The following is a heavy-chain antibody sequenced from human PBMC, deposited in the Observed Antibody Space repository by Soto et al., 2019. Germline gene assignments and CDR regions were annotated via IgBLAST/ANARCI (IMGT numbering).Heavy chain of an antibody. CDR1: GYTFTSYG. V-gene: IGHV1-18*01. CDR3: ARDSPWDIVVVPAAHGFDY. Sequence: GASVKVSCKASGYTFTSYGISWVRQAPGQGLEWMGWISAYNGNTNYAQKLQGRVTMTTDTSTSTAYMELRSLRSDDTAVYYCARDSPWDIVVVPAAHGFDYWGQGTLVTVSS. CDR2: ISAYNGNT. J-gene: IGHJ4*02. D-gene: IGHD2-2*01.